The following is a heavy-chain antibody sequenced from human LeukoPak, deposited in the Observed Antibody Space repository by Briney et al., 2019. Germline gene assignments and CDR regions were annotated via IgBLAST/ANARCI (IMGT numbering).Heavy chain of an antibody. CDR2: IYYSGST. V-gene: IGHV4-39*07. CDR3: ARVIAAAGASVFDL. D-gene: IGHD6-13*01. Sequence: SETLSLTCTVSGGSISSSSYYWGWIRQPPGKGLEWIGSIYYSGSTYYNPSLKSRVTISVDTSKNQFSLKLSSVTAADTAVYYCARVIAAAGASVFDLWGRGTLVTVSS. CDR1: GGSISSSSYY. J-gene: IGHJ2*01.